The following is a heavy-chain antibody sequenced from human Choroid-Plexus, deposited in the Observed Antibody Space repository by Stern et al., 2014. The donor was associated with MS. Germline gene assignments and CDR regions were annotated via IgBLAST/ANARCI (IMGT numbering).Heavy chain of an antibody. V-gene: IGHV3-30*18. CDR1: GFTFGSCA. CDR3: AKDRHYLTYFFDH. CDR2: VSYDGSNK. J-gene: IGHJ5*02. Sequence: QVQLVESGGGVVQPGRPLRLSCVASGFTFGSCAMHWVRQAPGKGLEWVAGVSYDGSNKYYADSVKGSFTISRDNSQNTLYMQMSSLRPEDTAVYYCAKDRHYLTYFFDHWGQGSLVTVSS. D-gene: IGHD2/OR15-2a*01.